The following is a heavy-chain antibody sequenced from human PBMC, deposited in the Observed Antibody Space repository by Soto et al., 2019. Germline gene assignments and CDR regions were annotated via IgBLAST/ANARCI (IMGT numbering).Heavy chain of an antibody. V-gene: IGHV3-23*01. CDR3: AKGSKFTIFSANDF. J-gene: IGHJ4*02. D-gene: IGHD3-3*01. CDR1: GFTFSSYA. Sequence: EVQLLESGGGLVQPGGSPRLSCAASGFTFSSYAMTWVRQAPGKGLEWVSALSGNSGTTYSADSVKGRFTISRDNSRNTLYLQMSSLRAEDTALYYCAKGSKFTIFSANDFWGQGTLVTVSS. CDR2: LSGNSGTT.